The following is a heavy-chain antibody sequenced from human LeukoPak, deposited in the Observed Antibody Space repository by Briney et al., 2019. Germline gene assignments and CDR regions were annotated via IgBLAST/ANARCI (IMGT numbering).Heavy chain of an antibody. CDR1: GFTFSTYS. V-gene: IGHV3-21*01. CDR3: ARAVLLWFGELYYFDY. J-gene: IGHJ4*02. Sequence: GGSLRLSCAASGFTFSTYSMNRVRQAPGKGLEWVSSISSSSSYIYYADSVKGRFTISRDNAKNSLYLQMNSLRAEDTAVYYCARAVLLWFGELYYFDYRGQGTLVTVSS. CDR2: ISSSSSYI. D-gene: IGHD3-10*01.